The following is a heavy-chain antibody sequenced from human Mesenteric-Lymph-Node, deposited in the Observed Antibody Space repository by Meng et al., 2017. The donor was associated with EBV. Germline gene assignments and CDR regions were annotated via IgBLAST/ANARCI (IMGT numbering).Heavy chain of an antibody. CDR3: ARAGNYSPYLDY. V-gene: IGHV4-39*01. Sequence: QVQLQQWGAGLLKPSETLSLTCTVSGGSISSSSYYWGWIRQPPGKGLEWIGSIYYSGSTYYNPSLKTRVTISVDTSKNQFSLELNSVTAADTAVYYCARAGNYSPYLDYWGQGTLVTVSS. CDR1: GGSISSSSYY. D-gene: IGHD1-26*01. J-gene: IGHJ4*02. CDR2: IYYSGST.